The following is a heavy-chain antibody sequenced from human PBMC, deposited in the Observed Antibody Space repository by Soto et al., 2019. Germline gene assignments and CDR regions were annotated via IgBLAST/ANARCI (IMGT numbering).Heavy chain of an antibody. J-gene: IGHJ4*02. CDR3: ARVQYSSSWYIGY. CDR1: GFTFSSYA. V-gene: IGHV3-33*07. CDR2: IWYDGSKK. D-gene: IGHD6-13*01. Sequence: GGSLRLSCTASGFTFSSYAMYWVRQAPGKGLEWVAVIWYDGSKKYYADSVKGRFTISRDNSKNTLYLQMNSLRAEDTAVYHCARVQYSSSWYIGYWGQGTLVTVSS.